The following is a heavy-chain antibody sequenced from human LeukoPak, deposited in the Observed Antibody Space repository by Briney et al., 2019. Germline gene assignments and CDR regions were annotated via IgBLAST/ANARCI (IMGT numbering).Heavy chain of an antibody. Sequence: SETLSLTCTVSGGSISSFYWSWIRQPPGKGLEWIGYIYYTGSTNYNSSLKSRVTISVDTSKNQFSLNLSSVTAADTAMYYCARLPYDSSGYYLDSWGQGTLVTVSS. D-gene: IGHD3-22*01. CDR1: GGSISSFY. V-gene: IGHV4-59*01. CDR2: IYYTGST. CDR3: ARLPYDSSGYYLDS. J-gene: IGHJ4*02.